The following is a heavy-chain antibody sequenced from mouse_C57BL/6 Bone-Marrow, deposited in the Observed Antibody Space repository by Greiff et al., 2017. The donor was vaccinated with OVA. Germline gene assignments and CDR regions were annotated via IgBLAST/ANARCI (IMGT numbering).Heavy chain of an antibody. CDR2: ISDGGSYT. D-gene: IGHD2-1*01. Sequence: EVQVVESGGGLVKPGGSLKLSCAASGFTFSSYAMSWVRQTPEKRLEWVATISDGGSYTYYPDNVKGRFTISRDNAKNNLYLQMSHLKSEDTAMYYCARDRRHYGNFAWFAYWGQGTLVTVSA. CDR1: GFTFSSYA. CDR3: ARDRRHYGNFAWFAY. V-gene: IGHV5-4*01. J-gene: IGHJ3*01.